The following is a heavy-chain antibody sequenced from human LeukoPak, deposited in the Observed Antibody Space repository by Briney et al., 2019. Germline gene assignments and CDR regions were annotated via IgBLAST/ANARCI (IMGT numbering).Heavy chain of an antibody. CDR1: GGYISSYY. D-gene: IGHD5-12*01. J-gene: IGHJ4*02. CDR2: FYSGGST. Sequence: SETLSLTCTVSGGYISSYYWSWLRQPAGKGLEWIGRFYSGGSTDYNPSLKSRVTISVDTSKNQFSLKQSSVTAADTAVYYCARVYSGYDLPGSLANYYFDYWGQGTLVTVSS. V-gene: IGHV4-4*07. CDR3: ARVYSGYDLPGSLANYYFDY.